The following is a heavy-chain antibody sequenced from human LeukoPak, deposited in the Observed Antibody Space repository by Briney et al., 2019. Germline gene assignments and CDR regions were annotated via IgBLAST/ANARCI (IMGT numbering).Heavy chain of an antibody. J-gene: IGHJ4*02. CDR1: GGSFSGYY. CDR3: ARGEGYCSGGSCYSNDY. CDR2: IYYSGST. D-gene: IGHD2-15*01. Sequence: SETLSLTCAVYGGSFSGYYWSWIRQPPGKGLEWIGYIYYSGSTNYNPSLKSRVTISVDTSKNQFSLKLSSVTAADTAVYYCARGEGYCSGGSCYSNDYWGQGTLVTVSS. V-gene: IGHV4-59*01.